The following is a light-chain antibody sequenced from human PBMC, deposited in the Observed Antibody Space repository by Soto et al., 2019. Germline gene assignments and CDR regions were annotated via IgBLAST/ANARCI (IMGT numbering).Light chain of an antibody. Sequence: QSVLTQPAPVSGSPGQSITISCTGTSSDVGGYNYVSWYQQHPGKAPKLMIYDVSNRPSGVSIRFSGSKSGNTASLTISGLQAEDEADYYCSSYTSSSTLYVFGTGTKVTVL. CDR3: SSYTSSSTLYV. J-gene: IGLJ1*01. CDR2: DVS. V-gene: IGLV2-14*01. CDR1: SSDVGGYNY.